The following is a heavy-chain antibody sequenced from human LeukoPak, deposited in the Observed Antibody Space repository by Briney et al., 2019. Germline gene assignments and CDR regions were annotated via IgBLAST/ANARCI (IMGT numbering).Heavy chain of an antibody. Sequence: GESLKISCKGSGYSFTSYWIGWVRQMPGKGLEWMGIIYPGDSDTRYSPSFQGQVTISADKSISTAYLQWSSPKASDTAMYYCARPRTEYCSSTSSYHYFDYWGQGTLVTVSS. J-gene: IGHJ4*02. CDR2: IYPGDSDT. CDR3: ARPRTEYCSSTSSYHYFDY. V-gene: IGHV5-51*01. D-gene: IGHD2-2*01. CDR1: GYSFTSYW.